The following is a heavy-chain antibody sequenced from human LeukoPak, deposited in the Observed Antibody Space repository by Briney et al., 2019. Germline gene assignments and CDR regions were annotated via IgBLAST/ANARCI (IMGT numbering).Heavy chain of an antibody. CDR1: GDSISTYY. D-gene: IGHD3-9*01. CDR3: ARAAYYDILTGLDY. Sequence: PSETLSLTCTVSGDSISTYYWSWFRQPPGKGLEWIGYIYYSGSTNYNPSLKSRVTISVDTSKNQFSLKLSSVTAADTAVYYCARAAYYDILTGLDYWGQGTLVTVSP. J-gene: IGHJ4*02. CDR2: IYYSGST. V-gene: IGHV4-59*01.